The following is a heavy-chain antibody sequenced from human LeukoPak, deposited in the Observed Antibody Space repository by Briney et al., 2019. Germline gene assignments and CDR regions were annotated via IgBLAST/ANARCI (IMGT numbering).Heavy chain of an antibody. D-gene: IGHD4-17*01. J-gene: IGHJ3*02. CDR3: ARQTYGDYVYDAFDI. Sequence: GESLKISCKGSGYSCTSYWIGWVRQMPGKGLEWMGIIYPDDSDTRYSPSFQGQVTISADKSISTAYLHWSSLKASDTAMYYCARQTYGDYVYDAFDIWGQGTMVTVSS. CDR2: IYPDDSDT. V-gene: IGHV5-51*01. CDR1: GYSCTSYW.